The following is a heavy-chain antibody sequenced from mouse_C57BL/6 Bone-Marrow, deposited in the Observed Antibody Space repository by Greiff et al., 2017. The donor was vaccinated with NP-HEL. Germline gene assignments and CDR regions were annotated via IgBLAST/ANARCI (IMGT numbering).Heavy chain of an antibody. CDR2: IYPGDGDT. CDR3: ARGDYGSSRFGYAMDY. Sequence: VKLQESGAELVKPGASVKISCKASGYAFSSYWMNWVKERPGKGLEWIGQIYPGDGDTTYNGKFKGKATLTADKSSSTAYMQVSSLTSEDSAVYFCARGDYGSSRFGYAMDYWGQGTSVTVSS. D-gene: IGHD1-1*01. V-gene: IGHV1-80*01. CDR1: GYAFSSYW. J-gene: IGHJ4*01.